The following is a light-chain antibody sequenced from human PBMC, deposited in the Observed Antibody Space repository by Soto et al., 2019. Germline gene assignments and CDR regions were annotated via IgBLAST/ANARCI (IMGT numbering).Light chain of an antibody. V-gene: IGKV3-11*01. CDR1: QSVTTY. Sequence: DTVLTQSTATLSLSPGERSTLSFSSSQSVTTYLAWYQQKPGQAPRLLIYDASTRATGIPARFSGSGSGTDFTLTISSVEPEDFAVYYCQQRSNWPPSYTFGQGTKVDIK. J-gene: IGKJ2*01. CDR3: QQRSNWPPSYT. CDR2: DAS.